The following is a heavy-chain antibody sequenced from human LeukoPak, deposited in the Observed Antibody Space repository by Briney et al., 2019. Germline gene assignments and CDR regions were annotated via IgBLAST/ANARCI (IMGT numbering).Heavy chain of an antibody. CDR1: GYTCTGYY. V-gene: IGHV1-2*02. CDR3: ARDGDDSSGSDLDY. D-gene: IGHD3-22*01. Sequence: ASVKVSCRASGYTCTGYYMHWVRQAPGQGLEWMGWINPNSGGTNYAQKIQGRVTMTRDTSISTAYMELSRLRSDDTAVYYCARDGDDSSGSDLDYWGQGTLVTVSS. CDR2: INPNSGGT. J-gene: IGHJ4*02.